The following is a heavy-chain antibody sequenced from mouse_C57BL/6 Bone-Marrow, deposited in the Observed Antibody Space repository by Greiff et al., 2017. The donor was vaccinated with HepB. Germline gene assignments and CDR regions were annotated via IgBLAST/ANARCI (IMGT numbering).Heavy chain of an antibody. CDR1: GFTFSSYG. V-gene: IGHV5-6*02. CDR3: ARQSYGNYFKLFAY. CDR2: ISSGGSYT. Sequence: DVKLQESGGDLVKPGGSLKLSCAASGFTFSSYGMSWVRQTPDKRLEWVATISSGGSYTYYPDSVKGRFTISRDNAKNTLYLQMSSLKSEDTAMYYCARQSYGNYFKLFAYWGQGTLVTVSA. D-gene: IGHD2-1*01. J-gene: IGHJ3*01.